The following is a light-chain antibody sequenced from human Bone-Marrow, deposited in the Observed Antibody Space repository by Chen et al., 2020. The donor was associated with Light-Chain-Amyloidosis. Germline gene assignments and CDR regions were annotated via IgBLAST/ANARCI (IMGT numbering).Light chain of an antibody. CDR3: AAWDDSLNGVV. CDR1: TSNIGTYT. V-gene: IGLV1-44*01. CDR2: SDN. Sequence: QSVLPHPPSTSGTPGQRVTISCSGSTSNIGTYTVNWYRQVPGTAPRLLIQSDNQRPSGVPDRFSGSKSGTSASLAISWLQSEDEADYYCAAWDDSLNGVVFGGGTKLTVL. J-gene: IGLJ2*01.